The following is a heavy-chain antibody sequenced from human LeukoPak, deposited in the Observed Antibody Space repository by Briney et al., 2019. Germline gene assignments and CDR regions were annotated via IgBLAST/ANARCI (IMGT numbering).Heavy chain of an antibody. CDR3: VRRGLSVRNAFDI. Sequence: GGSLRLSCAASGFTLSSHSMNWVRQAPGKGLEWVSSISSSSSYIYYADSVKGRFTISRDNAKNSLYLQMNSLSAEDTALYYCVRRGLSVRNAFDIWGQGTMVTVSS. D-gene: IGHD3-22*01. V-gene: IGHV3-21*04. J-gene: IGHJ3*02. CDR2: ISSSSSYI. CDR1: GFTLSSHS.